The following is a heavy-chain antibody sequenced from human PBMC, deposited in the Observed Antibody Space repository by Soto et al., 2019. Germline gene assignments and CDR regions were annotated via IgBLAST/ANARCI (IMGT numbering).Heavy chain of an antibody. CDR1: GFTFSSYS. J-gene: IGHJ5*02. CDR3: ARERRYYDFWSSYFP. D-gene: IGHD3-3*01. CDR2: ISSSSSTI. V-gene: IGHV3-48*02. Sequence: EVQLVESGGGLVQPGGSLRLSCAASGFTFSSYSMNWVRQAPGKGLEWVSYISSSSSTIYYADSVKGRFTISRDNAKNSLYLQMNSLRDEDTAVYYCARERRYYDFWSSYFPWGQGTLVTVSS.